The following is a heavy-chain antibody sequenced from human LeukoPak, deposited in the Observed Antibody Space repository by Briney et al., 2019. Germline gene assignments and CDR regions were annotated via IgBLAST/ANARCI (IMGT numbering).Heavy chain of an antibody. CDR2: IRYDGSNK. J-gene: IGHJ6*03. V-gene: IGHV3-30*02. Sequence: GGSLRLSCAASGFTFSSYGMHWVRQAPGKGLEWVAFIRYDGSNKYYTDSVKGRFTISRDNSKNTLYLQMNSLRAEDTAVYYCAKGVVPAYYYYMDVWGKGTTVTVSS. CDR3: AKGVVPAYYYYMDV. D-gene: IGHD2-2*01. CDR1: GFTFSSYG.